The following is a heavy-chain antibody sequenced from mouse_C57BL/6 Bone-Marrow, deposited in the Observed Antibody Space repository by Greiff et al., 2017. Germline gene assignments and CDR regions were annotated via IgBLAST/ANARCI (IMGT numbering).Heavy chain of an antibody. CDR2: INPGSGGT. V-gene: IGHV1-54*01. CDR1: GYAFTNYL. D-gene: IGHD1-1*01. CDR3: ARDIFPITTRPDY. J-gene: IGHJ2*01. Sequence: QVQLQQSGAELVRPGTSVKVSCKASGYAFTNYLIEWVKQRPGQGLEWIGVINPGSGGTNYNEKFKGKATLTADTSSSTAYMQLSSLTSEDSVVYFCARDIFPITTRPDYWGQGTTLTVSS.